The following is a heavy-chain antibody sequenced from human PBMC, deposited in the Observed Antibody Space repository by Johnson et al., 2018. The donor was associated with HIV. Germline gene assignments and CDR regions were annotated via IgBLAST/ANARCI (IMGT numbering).Heavy chain of an antibody. D-gene: IGHD3-9*01. CDR1: GFSFSSYG. V-gene: IGHV3-30*02. Sequence: QVQLVESGGGVVQPGGSLRLSCAASGFSFSSYGMHWVRQAPGKGLEWVAFIRYDGSRKYYADSVKGRFTISRDNSKNTLYLQMNSLRAEDTAVYYCAKYYYIFTGRNTFREAFDIWGQGTMVTVSS. CDR2: IRYDGSRK. J-gene: IGHJ3*02. CDR3: AKYYYIFTGRNTFREAFDI.